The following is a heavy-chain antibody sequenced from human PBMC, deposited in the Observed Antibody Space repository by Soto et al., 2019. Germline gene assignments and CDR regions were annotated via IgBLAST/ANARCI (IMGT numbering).Heavy chain of an antibody. D-gene: IGHD6-19*01. CDR2: TYYRSKWYN. J-gene: IGHJ3*02. CDR1: GDSVFSSTAA. CDR3: ARDRSGSGWFNAFDI. Sequence: SQTLSLTCAISGDSVFSSTAAWNWIRQSPSRGLEWLGRTYYRSKWYNDYAVSVKSRITIDPDTSKHQFSLQLNSVTPEDTAVYYCARDRSGSGWFNAFDIWGHGTMVTVSS. V-gene: IGHV6-1*01.